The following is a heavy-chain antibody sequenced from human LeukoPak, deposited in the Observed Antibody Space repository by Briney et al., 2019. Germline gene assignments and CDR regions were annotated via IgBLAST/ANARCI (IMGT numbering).Heavy chain of an antibody. V-gene: IGHV3-20*04. Sequence: GGSLRLSCAASGFTFRSYWMSWVRQAPGKGLEWVSGINWNGGSTGYADSVKGRFTISRDNAKNSLYLQMNSLRAEDTALYYCARVGTEVRGVIIIYYYYYMDVWGKGTTFTVSS. CDR1: GFTFRSYW. D-gene: IGHD3-10*01. CDR2: INWNGGST. CDR3: ARVGTEVRGVIIIYYYYYMDV. J-gene: IGHJ6*03.